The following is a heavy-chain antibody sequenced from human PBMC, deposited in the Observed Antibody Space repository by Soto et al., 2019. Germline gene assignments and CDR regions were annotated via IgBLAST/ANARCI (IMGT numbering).Heavy chain of an antibody. CDR1: GGSISSSSYY. J-gene: IGHJ3*01. CDR3: ATPVSSRSQSFEV. Sequence: LSLTCTVSGGSISSSSYYWGWIRQTPVKGLEWIGSIYSSGSTYYNPSLKSRVTISVDTSKNQFSLRLSSVTAADTAVHYCATPVSSRSQSFEVWGQGTMFTVSS. V-gene: IGHV4-39*01. D-gene: IGHD3-22*01. CDR2: IYSSGST.